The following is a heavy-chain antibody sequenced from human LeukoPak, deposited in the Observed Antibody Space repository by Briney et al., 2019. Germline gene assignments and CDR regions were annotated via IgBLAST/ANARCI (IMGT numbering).Heavy chain of an antibody. Sequence: PSETLSLTCTVSGGSINFYYWSWIRQPAGKGLEWIGRIYSTGSTNYSPSLKSRVTMSVDKSKNQFSLNLSSVAAADTAVYYCARGIADPYSFDSWGQGTLVTVSS. CDR1: GGSINFYY. V-gene: IGHV4-4*07. D-gene: IGHD6-13*01. CDR2: IYSTGST. CDR3: ARGIADPYSFDS. J-gene: IGHJ4*02.